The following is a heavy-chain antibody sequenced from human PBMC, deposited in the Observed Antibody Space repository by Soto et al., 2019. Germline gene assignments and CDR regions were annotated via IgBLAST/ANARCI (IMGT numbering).Heavy chain of an antibody. CDR1: GGSISSYY. CDR2: IYYSGST. CDR3: ARGDSSGWYHFDY. D-gene: IGHD6-19*01. Sequence: PSETLSLTXTVSGGSISSYYWSGIRQPPGKGLEWIGYIYYSGSTNYNPSLKSRVTISVDTSKNQFSLKLSSVTAADTAVYYCARGDSSGWYHFDYWGQRTLVTLSS. J-gene: IGHJ4*02. V-gene: IGHV4-59*01.